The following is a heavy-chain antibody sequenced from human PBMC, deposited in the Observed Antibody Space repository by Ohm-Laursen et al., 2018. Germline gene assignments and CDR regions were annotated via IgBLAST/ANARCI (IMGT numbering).Heavy chain of an antibody. Sequence: GSLRLSCAASGFTFSSYAMNWVRQAPGKGLEWISYITSSGDTLYYVDSVQGRFTISRDNAKNSLYLQMNSLRAEDTAVYYCAGLTGNYYYGMDVWGQGTTVTVSS. D-gene: IGHD3-16*01. CDR1: GFTFSSYA. J-gene: IGHJ6*02. V-gene: IGHV3-48*04. CDR2: ITSSGDTL. CDR3: AGLTGNYYYGMDV.